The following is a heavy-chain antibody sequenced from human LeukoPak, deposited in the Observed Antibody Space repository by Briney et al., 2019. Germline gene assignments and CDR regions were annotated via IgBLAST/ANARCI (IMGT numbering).Heavy chain of an antibody. CDR3: AKDIPPGDGSGSYYYYYYGMDV. D-gene: IGHD3-10*01. CDR2: ISGDGGST. CDR1: GFTFDDYA. V-gene: IGHV3-43*02. Sequence: GGSLRLSCAASGFTFDDYAMHWVRHAPGKGLEWVSLISGDGGSTYYADSVKGRFTISRDNSKNSLYLQMNSLRTEDTALYYCAKDIPPGDGSGSYYYYYYGMDVWGQGTTVTVSS. J-gene: IGHJ6*02.